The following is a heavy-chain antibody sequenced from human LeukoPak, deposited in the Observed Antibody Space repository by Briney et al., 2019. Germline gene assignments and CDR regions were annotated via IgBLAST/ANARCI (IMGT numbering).Heavy chain of an antibody. CDR2: ISGGGGNI. CDR1: GFIFSSYS. Sequence: GGSLRLSCAASGFIFSSYSMNWVRQAPGKGLEWISYISGGGGNIHYADSVEGRFTISRDNPKNSLYLQMNSLRAEDTAVYYCARYCGGDCYGMDVWGQGTTVTVSS. CDR3: ARYCGGDCYGMDV. J-gene: IGHJ6*02. D-gene: IGHD2-21*02. V-gene: IGHV3-48*04.